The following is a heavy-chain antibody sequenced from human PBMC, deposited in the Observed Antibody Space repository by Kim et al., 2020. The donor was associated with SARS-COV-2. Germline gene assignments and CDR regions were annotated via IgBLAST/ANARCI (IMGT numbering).Heavy chain of an antibody. Sequence: ASVKVSCKASGYTFTSYYMHWVRQAPGQGLEWMGIINPSGVSTSYAQKFQGRVTMTRDTSTSTVYMELSSLRSEDTAVYYCARGSPVYYDILTGYYRDYWGQGTLVTVSS. J-gene: IGHJ4*02. D-gene: IGHD3-9*01. CDR3: ARGSPVYYDILTGYYRDY. CDR2: INPSGVST. V-gene: IGHV1-46*01. CDR1: GYTFTSYY.